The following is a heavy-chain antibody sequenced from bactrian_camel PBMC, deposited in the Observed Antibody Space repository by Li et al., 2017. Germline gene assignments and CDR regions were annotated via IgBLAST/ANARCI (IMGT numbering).Heavy chain of an antibody. CDR2: IMYDGTR. J-gene: IGHJ4*01. CDR3: AVLSQFNHCRGVVVGIWQQYAS. V-gene: IGHV3S53*01. D-gene: IGHD6*01. Sequence: HVQLVESGGGSVEVGGSLRLSCVGSGDIFETCGVGWYRQAPGKDRELVSRIMYDGTRDYADSVKGRFIISKDNPKEILTLQMNSLTPEDTAMYYCAVLSQFNHCRGVVVGIWQQYASWGQGTQVTVS. CDR1: GDIFETCG.